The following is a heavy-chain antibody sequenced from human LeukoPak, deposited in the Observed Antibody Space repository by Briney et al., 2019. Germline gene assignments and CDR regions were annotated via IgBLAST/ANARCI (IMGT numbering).Heavy chain of an antibody. D-gene: IGHD3-9*01. CDR1: GFIFSSYG. CDR3: ANLGMVYNILTGYRRPQTNDY. Sequence: GGSLRLSCAASGFIFSSYGMHWVRQAPGKGLEWVTFIRYDASNKYYADSVKGRFTISRDNSKNTLYLQMNSLRAEDTAVYYCANLGMVYNILTGYRRPQTNDYWGQGTLVTVSS. J-gene: IGHJ4*02. V-gene: IGHV3-30*02. CDR2: IRYDASNK.